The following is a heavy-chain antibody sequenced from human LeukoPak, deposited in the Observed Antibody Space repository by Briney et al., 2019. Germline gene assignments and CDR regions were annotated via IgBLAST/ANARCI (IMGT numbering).Heavy chain of an antibody. Sequence: GGPLRLSCAASGFTFSSYAMSWVRQAPGEGLEWVSVISGSGTNTYYADSVKGRFTISRDNSKNTLYLQMNSLRAEDTALYYCVKHSAPVLAAARFDYWGQGNLVTVSS. CDR2: ISGSGTNT. CDR3: VKHSAPVLAAARFDY. CDR1: GFTFSSYA. V-gene: IGHV3-23*01. D-gene: IGHD2-2*01. J-gene: IGHJ4*02.